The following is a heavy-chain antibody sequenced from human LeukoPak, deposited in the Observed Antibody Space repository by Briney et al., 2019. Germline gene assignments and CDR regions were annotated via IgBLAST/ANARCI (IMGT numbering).Heavy chain of an antibody. V-gene: IGHV3-7*01. CDR1: GFTFSSYW. Sequence: PGGSLRLSCAASGFTFSSYWMSWVRQAPGKGLEWVANIKQDGSEKYYVDSVKGRFTISRDNAKNSLYLQMNSLRAEDTAVYYCARDVTTVTYNWFDPWGQGTLVTVSS. D-gene: IGHD4-17*01. CDR2: IKQDGSEK. CDR3: ARDVTTVTYNWFDP. J-gene: IGHJ5*02.